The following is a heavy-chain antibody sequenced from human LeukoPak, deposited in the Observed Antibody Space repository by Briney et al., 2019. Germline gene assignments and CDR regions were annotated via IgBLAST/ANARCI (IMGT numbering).Heavy chain of an antibody. J-gene: IGHJ6*03. Sequence: GGSLRLSRAASGFTFSSYSMNWVRQAPGKGLEWVSYISSSSSTIYYAGSVKGRFTISRDNAKNSLYLQMNSLRAEDTAVYYCASSCGGDCYPNYYYYMDVWGKGTTVTVSS. CDR1: GFTFSSYS. D-gene: IGHD2-21*01. V-gene: IGHV3-48*01. CDR2: ISSSSSTI. CDR3: ASSCGGDCYPNYYYYMDV.